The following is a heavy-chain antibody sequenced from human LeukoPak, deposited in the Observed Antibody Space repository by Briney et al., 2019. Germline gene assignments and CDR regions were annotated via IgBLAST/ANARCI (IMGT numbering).Heavy chain of an antibody. CDR1: GYSFASYW. CDR3: ARLIDDDILTGCLDY. V-gene: IGHV5-51*01. J-gene: IGHJ4*02. Sequence: LGESLKISCKSSGYSFASYWIGWVRQMPGKGLEWVGLIYPADSDTRYRPSFQGQVTISADKSISTAYLQWSSLKASDTAMYYCARLIDDDILTGCLDYWGQGTLVTVSS. D-gene: IGHD3-9*01. CDR2: IYPADSDT.